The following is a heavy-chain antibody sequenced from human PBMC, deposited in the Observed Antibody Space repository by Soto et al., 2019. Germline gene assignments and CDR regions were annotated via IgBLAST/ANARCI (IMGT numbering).Heavy chain of an antibody. Sequence: GGSRRRSCVASGFTFISSFMGWVRQAPGKGLEWVANINQDGGGTYYVDSVEGRFTISRDNAKDSLYLQMNSLRGEDTAVYYCARYFRGSGRYFFDYWGQGTLVTVS. CDR2: INQDGGGT. CDR3: ARYFRGSGRYFFDY. J-gene: IGHJ4*02. V-gene: IGHV3-7*03. D-gene: IGHD6-19*01. CDR1: GFTFISSF.